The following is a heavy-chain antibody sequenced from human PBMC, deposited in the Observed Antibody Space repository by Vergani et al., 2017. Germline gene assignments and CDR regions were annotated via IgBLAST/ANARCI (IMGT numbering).Heavy chain of an antibody. D-gene: IGHD1-26*01. CDR2: IYYSGST. CDR3: ARDRSESLRELAFDI. CDR1: GGSISGGGYY. V-gene: IGHV4-31*03. J-gene: IGHJ3*02. Sequence: QVQLQESGPGLVKPSQTLSLTCTVSGGSISGGGYYWSWIRQHPGKGLEWIGYIYYSGSTYYNPSLKSRVTISVDTSKNQFSLKLSSVTAADTAVYYCARDRSESLRELAFDIWGQGTMVTVSS.